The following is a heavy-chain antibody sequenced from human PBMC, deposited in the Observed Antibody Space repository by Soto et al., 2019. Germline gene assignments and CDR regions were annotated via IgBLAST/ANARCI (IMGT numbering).Heavy chain of an antibody. V-gene: IGHV4-30-4*01. J-gene: IGHJ5*02. CDR2: VYHTGTT. CDR3: AREETTYKWFDP. CDR1: GASITSGDHY. D-gene: IGHD4-17*01. Sequence: PSETLSLTCTVSGASITSGDHYWSWLRQSPGKGLEWIGHVYHTGTTYSNPSLESRFTMSIDTSKNQFSLRLSSVTAADTAVYYCAREETTYKWFDPWGQGTLVTVSS.